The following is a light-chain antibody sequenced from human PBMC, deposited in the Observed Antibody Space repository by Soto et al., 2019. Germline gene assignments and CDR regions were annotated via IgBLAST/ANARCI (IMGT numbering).Light chain of an antibody. J-gene: IGKJ5*01. CDR1: QSVSSY. V-gene: IGKV3-11*01. CDR3: QQRSNWPIT. CDR2: DAS. Sequence: EIVLTQSPSTLSLSPVERATLSCRASQSVSSYLAWYQQKPGQAPRLLIYDASNRATGIPARFSGSGPGTDFTLTISSLEPEDFAVYYCQQRSNWPITFGQGTRLEIK.